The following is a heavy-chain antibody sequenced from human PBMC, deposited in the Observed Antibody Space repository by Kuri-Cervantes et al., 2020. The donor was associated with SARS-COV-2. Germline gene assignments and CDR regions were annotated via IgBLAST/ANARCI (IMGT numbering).Heavy chain of an antibody. J-gene: IGHJ6*02. D-gene: IGHD6-19*01. CDR2: IYYSGST. CDR1: GGSISSYY. CDR3: AGSSGWYTYYYYGMDV. V-gene: IGHV4-59*01. Sequence: GSLRLSCTVSGGSISSYYWSWIRQPPGKGLEWIGYIYYSGSTNYNPSLKSRVTISVDTSKNQFSLKLSSVTAADTAVYYCAGSSGWYTYYYYGMDVWGQGTMVTVSS.